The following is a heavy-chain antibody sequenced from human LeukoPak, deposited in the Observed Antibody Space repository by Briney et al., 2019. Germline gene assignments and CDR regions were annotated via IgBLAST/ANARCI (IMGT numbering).Heavy chain of an antibody. J-gene: IGHJ4*02. V-gene: IGHV1-18*01. CDR2: ISPYKGTT. CDR1: GYTFTNFG. Sequence: ASVKVSCKASGYTFTNFGISWVRQAPGQGLEWMGWISPYKGTTYYAQKVQGRVTMTTDTSTSTVYMELRSLRSDDTAVYYCATEGGWGPTDYGDNVYWGQGTLVTVSS. D-gene: IGHD4-17*01. CDR3: ATEGGWGPTDYGDNVY.